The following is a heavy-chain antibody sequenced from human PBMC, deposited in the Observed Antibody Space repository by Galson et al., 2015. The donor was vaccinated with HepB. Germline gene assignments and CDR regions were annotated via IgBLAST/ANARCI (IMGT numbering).Heavy chain of an antibody. CDR2: TYCRSKCYN. CDR3: ARDPLTNYDVLTGHYSTAGFDC. Sequence: CAISGDSVSSNTAAWNWIRQSPSRGLERLGRTYCRSKCYNDYALSVKSRITINADTSKNQFSLQLNSVTPEDTAVYYCARDPLTNYDVLTGHYSTAGFDCWGQGSLVTVSS. CDR1: GDSVSSNTAA. D-gene: IGHD3-9*01. J-gene: IGHJ4*02. V-gene: IGHV6-1*01.